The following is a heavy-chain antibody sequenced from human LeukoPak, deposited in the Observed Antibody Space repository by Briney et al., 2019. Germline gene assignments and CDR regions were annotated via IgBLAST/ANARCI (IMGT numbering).Heavy chain of an antibody. Sequence: SETLSLTCTVSGGSISNYYWSWIRQPPGKGLEWIGEINHSGSTNYNPSLKSRVTISVDTSKNQFSLRLSSVTAADTAVFYCARAGDYGRKNDALDIWGQGTMVTVSS. D-gene: IGHD4-17*01. J-gene: IGHJ3*02. CDR3: ARAGDYGRKNDALDI. V-gene: IGHV4-34*01. CDR1: GGSISNYY. CDR2: INHSGST.